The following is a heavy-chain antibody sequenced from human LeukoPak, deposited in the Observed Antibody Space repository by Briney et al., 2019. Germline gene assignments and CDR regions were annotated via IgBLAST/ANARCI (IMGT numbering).Heavy chain of an antibody. V-gene: IGHV3-74*01. CDR2: INSDGSTT. D-gene: IGHD3-10*02. Sequence: PGGSLRLSCVASGFTFSSYWMHWVRQAPGKGLVWVSRINSDGSTTTYADSVKGRFTISRDNARNTLYLQMNSLGAEDTAVYYCARVTWNYVPFDYWGQGTLVTVSS. J-gene: IGHJ4*02. CDR1: GFTFSSYW. CDR3: ARVTWNYVPFDY.